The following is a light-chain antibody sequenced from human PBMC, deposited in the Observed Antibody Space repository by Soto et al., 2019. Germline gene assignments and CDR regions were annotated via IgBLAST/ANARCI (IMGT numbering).Light chain of an antibody. V-gene: IGKV1-27*01. CDR2: TAS. CDR1: QGIINY. J-gene: IGKJ1*01. Sequence: DIQMTQSPSSLSASVGDSVTITCRASQGIINYLAWFQQKPGKVPKLLIYTASTLRSGVSSRFSGSGSGTDFTLTISSLPPEDVATYYCQKYNSAPRTFGQGTKVEIK. CDR3: QKYNSAPRT.